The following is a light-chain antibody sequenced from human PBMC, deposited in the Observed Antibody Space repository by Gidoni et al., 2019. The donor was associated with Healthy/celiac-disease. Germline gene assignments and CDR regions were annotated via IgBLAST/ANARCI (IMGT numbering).Light chain of an antibody. J-gene: IGLJ2*01. CDR1: SSDVGGYNY. CDR3: CSYAGSYTLV. V-gene: IGLV2-11*01. Sequence: QSALTQPRSVSGSPGQSVTISCTGTSSDVGGYNYVSWYQQPPGKAPKLMIYDVSKRPSGVPDSFSGSKSGNTASLTISGLQAEDEADYYCCSYAGSYTLVFGGGTKLTVL. CDR2: DVS.